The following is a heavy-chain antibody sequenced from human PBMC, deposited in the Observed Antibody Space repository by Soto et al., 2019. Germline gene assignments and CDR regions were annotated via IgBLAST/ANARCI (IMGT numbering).Heavy chain of an antibody. CDR2: TDYTGST. D-gene: IGHD2-21*02. V-gene: IGHV4-30-4*01. Sequence: QVQLQVSVPGLVRPSQTLSLTCNVSGDSISNDDYYWGWIRQPPGKGLQWIGYTDYTGSTDYNPSRNARVTRAPDPSKNHFSLTLDSVPAADSAVYYCARAASVVVTAYFDRWGQGTRVTVSS. CDR1: GDSISNDDYY. CDR3: ARAASVVVTAYFDR. J-gene: IGHJ4*02.